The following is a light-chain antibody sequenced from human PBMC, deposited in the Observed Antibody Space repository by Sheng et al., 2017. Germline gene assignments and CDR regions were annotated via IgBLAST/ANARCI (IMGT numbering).Light chain of an antibody. CDR1: QSVSKY. V-gene: IGKV3-11*01. CDR2: GPS. Sequence: DIVMTQSPATLSLSPGERATLSCRASQSVSKYIAWYQQKPGQAPRLLIYGPSSRATGIPDRFSGSGSGTDFTLTINRLEPEDLAVYYCQQRSNWPLTFGGGTKVEIK. J-gene: IGKJ4*01. CDR3: QQRSNWPLT.